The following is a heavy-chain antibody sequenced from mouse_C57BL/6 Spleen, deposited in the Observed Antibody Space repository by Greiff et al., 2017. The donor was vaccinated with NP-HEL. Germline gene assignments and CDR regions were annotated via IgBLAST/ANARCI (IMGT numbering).Heavy chain of an antibody. D-gene: IGHD2-5*01. CDR3: ARKTYYSNTMDY. CDR2: INPYNGGT. V-gene: IGHV1-19*01. J-gene: IGHJ4*01. Sequence: EVKLMESGPVLVKPGASVKMSCKASGYTFTDYYMNWVKQSHGKSLEWIGVINPYNGGTSYNQKFKGKATLTVDKSSSTAYMELNSLTSEDSAVYYCARKTYYSNTMDYWGQGTSVTVSS. CDR1: GYTFTDYY.